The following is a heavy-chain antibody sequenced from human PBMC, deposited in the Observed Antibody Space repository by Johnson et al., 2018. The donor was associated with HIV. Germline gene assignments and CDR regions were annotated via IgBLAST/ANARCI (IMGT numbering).Heavy chain of an antibody. Sequence: VQLVESGGGVVQPGRSLRLSCSTSGFNFSTYDMHWVRQPTGKGLEWVSAISASGRDIYYGDSVKGRFTISRDNSKNTLYLQMNSLRAEDTAVYYCAKGPWDLPHAFNIWGQGTMVTVSS. D-gene: IGHD1-26*01. V-gene: IGHV3-23*04. CDR1: GFNFSTYD. CDR2: ISASGRDI. CDR3: AKGPWDLPHAFNI. J-gene: IGHJ3*02.